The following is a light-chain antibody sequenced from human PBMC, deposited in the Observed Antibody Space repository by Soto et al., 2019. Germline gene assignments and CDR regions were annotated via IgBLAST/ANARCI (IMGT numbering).Light chain of an antibody. V-gene: IGKV1-27*01. J-gene: IGKJ1*01. CDR1: QGISNY. CDR3: QKYNSAPWT. Sequence: DIQMTQSPSSLSASVGDRVNITCRASQGISNYLAWYQQQPGKVPKLLIYVASTLQSGVPSRFSGSGSGTDFTLNISSLQPEDVATYYCQKYNSAPWTFGQGTKVEIK. CDR2: VAS.